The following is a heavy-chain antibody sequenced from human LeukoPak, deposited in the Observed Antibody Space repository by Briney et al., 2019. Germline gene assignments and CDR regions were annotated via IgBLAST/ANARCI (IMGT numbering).Heavy chain of an antibody. CDR2: ISAYNGNT. V-gene: IGHV1-18*01. Sequence: ASVKVSCKASGYTFTSYGISWVRQAPGQGLEWMGWISAYNGNTNYAQKLQGRVTMTTDTSTSTAYMELRSLRSDDTAVYYCARHNYYSSCYCEDYWGQGTLVTVSS. CDR1: GYTFTSYG. J-gene: IGHJ4*02. CDR3: ARHNYYSSCYCEDY. D-gene: IGHD3-22*01.